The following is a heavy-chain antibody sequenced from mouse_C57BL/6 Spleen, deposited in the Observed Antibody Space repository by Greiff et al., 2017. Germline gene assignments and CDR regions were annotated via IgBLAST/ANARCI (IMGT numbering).Heavy chain of an antibody. V-gene: IGHV1-26*01. Sequence: EVKLMESGPELVKPGASVKISCKASGYTFTDYYMNWVKQSHGKSLEWIGDLNPKNGGTSYNQKFKGKATLTVDKSSSTAYMELRSLTSEDSAVXYCAIPIYYYGSSYVRWGQGTLVTVSA. CDR1: GYTFTDYY. CDR3: AIPIYYYGSSYVR. J-gene: IGHJ3*02. CDR2: LNPKNGGT. D-gene: IGHD1-1*01.